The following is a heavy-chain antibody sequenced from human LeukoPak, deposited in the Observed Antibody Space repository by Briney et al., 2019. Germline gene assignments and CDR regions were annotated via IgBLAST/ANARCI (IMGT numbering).Heavy chain of an antibody. Sequence: SETLSLTCTVSGGSVSSGSYYWSWIRQPPGKGLEWIGYIYYSGSTNYNPSLKSRATISVDTSKNQFSLKLSSVTAADTAVYYCARDKLWFNYWGQGTLVTVSS. CDR1: GGSVSSGSYY. CDR2: IYYSGST. CDR3: ARDKLWFNY. V-gene: IGHV4-61*01. J-gene: IGHJ4*02. D-gene: IGHD5-18*01.